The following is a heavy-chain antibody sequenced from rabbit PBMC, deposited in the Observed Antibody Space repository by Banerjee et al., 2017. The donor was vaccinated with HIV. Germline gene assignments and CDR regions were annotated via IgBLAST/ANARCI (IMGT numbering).Heavy chain of an antibody. Sequence: QQQLEESGGDLVKPGASLTLTCTASGFSFSSGYWICWVRQAPGKGLEWIGYITYGGSALYASWAKGRFTISRTSTTVDLKMTSLTAADTATYFCVRHNSGLTLWGPGTLVTVS. CDR3: VRHNSGLTL. CDR1: GFSFSSGYW. V-gene: IGHV1S45*01. CDR2: ITYGGSA. J-gene: IGHJ4*01. D-gene: IGHD4-1*01.